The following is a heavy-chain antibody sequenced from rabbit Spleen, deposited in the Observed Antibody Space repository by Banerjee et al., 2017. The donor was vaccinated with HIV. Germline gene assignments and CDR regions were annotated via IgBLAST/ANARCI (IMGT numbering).Heavy chain of an antibody. V-gene: IGHV1S7*01. J-gene: IGHJ4*01. D-gene: IGHD4-1*01. Sequence: QLEESAGGLVQPGGSLKLSCKASGFTLSSYYMNWVRQAPGKGLEWIGYIDPVFGITYYANWVNGRFSISRENAQNTVLLQMTSLTAADTATYFCARETSSGWGIISFYFSLWGQGTLVTVS. CDR2: IDPVFGIT. CDR3: ARETSSGWGIISFYFSL. CDR1: GFTLSSYY.